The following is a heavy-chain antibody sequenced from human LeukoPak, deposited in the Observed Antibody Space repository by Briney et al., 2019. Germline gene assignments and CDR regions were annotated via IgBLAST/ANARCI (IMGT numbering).Heavy chain of an antibody. CDR3: VRDAQRGFDYSNSLRY. D-gene: IGHD4-11*01. V-gene: IGHV3-33*08. J-gene: IGHJ4*01. CDR2: IWSDGTNS. CDR1: GFIYSHYG. Sequence: PGGSLTFSCAASGFIYSHYGMHWVRQAPGKGLEWVAVIWSDGTNSFYGGSVKGRFTISRDNSQNTLFLQMDSLRVEDTAVYYCVRDAQRGFDYSNSLRYWGHGTLVTVSS.